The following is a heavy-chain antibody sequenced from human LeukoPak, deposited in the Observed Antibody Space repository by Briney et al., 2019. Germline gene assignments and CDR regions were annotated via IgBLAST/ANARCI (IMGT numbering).Heavy chain of an antibody. Sequence: SETLSLTRAVYGGSFSGYYWSWIRQPPGKGLEWIGEINHSGSTNYNPSLKSRVTISVGTSKNQFSLKLSSVTAADTAVYYCATRLGGYSSTIDYWGQGTLVTVSS. D-gene: IGHD6-13*01. CDR3: ATRLGGYSSTIDY. CDR1: GGSFSGYY. V-gene: IGHV4-34*01. J-gene: IGHJ4*02. CDR2: INHSGST.